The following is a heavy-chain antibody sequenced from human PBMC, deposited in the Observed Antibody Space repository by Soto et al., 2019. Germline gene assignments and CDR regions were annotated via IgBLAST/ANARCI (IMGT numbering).Heavy chain of an antibody. V-gene: IGHV3-33*01. D-gene: IGHD6-6*01. CDR3: ARESSSSGLGFDY. CDR1: GFTFSSYG. CDR2: IWYDGSNK. Sequence: QVQLVESGGGVVQPGRSLRLSCAASGFTFSSYGMHWVRQAPGKGLEWVAVIWYDGSNKYYADSVKGRFTISRDNSKNTLYLQMNSLRAEDTAVYYCARESSSSGLGFDYWGQGTLVTVSS. J-gene: IGHJ4*02.